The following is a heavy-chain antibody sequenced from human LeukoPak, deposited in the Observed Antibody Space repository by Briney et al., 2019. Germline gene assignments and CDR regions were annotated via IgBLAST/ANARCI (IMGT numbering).Heavy chain of an antibody. Sequence: PSETLSLTCTVSGGSIRSYYWSWIRQPPGKGLEWIAYIYCSGSTNYNPSLKSRVTISVDTSKNQFSLKLSSVTAADTAVYYCARSSGSSWYGDAFDIWGQGTMVTVSS. D-gene: IGHD6-13*01. CDR3: ARSSGSSWYGDAFDI. J-gene: IGHJ3*02. CDR2: IYCSGST. V-gene: IGHV4-59*12. CDR1: GGSIRSYY.